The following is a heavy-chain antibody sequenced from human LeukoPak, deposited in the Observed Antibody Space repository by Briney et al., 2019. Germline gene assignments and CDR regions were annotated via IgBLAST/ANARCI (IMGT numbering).Heavy chain of an antibody. CDR2: INPNSGGT. CDR3: ARDGSSSWDPGWFDP. CDR1: GYTFTGYY. J-gene: IGHJ5*02. Sequence: ASVEVSCKASGYTFTGYYMHWVRQAPGQGLEWMGWINPNSGGTNYAQKFQGRVTMTRDTSISTAYMELSRLRSDDTAVYYCARDGSSSWDPGWFDPWGQGTLVTVSS. D-gene: IGHD6-13*01. V-gene: IGHV1-2*02.